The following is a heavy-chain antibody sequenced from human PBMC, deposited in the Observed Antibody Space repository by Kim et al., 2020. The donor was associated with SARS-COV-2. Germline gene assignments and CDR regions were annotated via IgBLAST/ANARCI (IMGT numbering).Heavy chain of an antibody. CDR2: DGGTV. D-gene: IGHD4-17*01. CDR3: STVGKLY. J-gene: IGHJ4*02. Sequence: DGGTVEYAADVKERFTIARDASQNTLYLQMNNLKREDTAVYYCSTVGKLYWGQGTLVSVST. V-gene: IGHV3-15*01.